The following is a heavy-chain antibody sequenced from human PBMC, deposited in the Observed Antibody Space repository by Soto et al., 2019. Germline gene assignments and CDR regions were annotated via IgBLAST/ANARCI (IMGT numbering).Heavy chain of an antibody. Sequence: VKTSETLSLTCAVSGGSISSGGYSWSWIRQPPGKGLEWIGYIYHSGSTYYNPSLKSRVNISVDRSKNQFSLKLSSVTAADTAVYYCARAEYYYDSSGYSPMDNWFDPWGQGTPVTVS. CDR1: GGSISSGGYS. D-gene: IGHD3-22*01. CDR3: ARAEYYYDSSGYSPMDNWFDP. V-gene: IGHV4-30-2*01. J-gene: IGHJ5*02. CDR2: IYHSGST.